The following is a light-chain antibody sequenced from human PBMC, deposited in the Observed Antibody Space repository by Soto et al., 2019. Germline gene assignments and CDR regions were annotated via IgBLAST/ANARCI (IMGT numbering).Light chain of an antibody. CDR2: DVS. Sequence: QSVLTQPASVSGSPGQSITISCTGTSSDVGGYNYVSWYQQHPGKPPKLMIYDVSNRPSGVSNRFSGSESGNTASLTISGLQAEDEADYYCSSYTSSSTLVFGGGTKLTVL. CDR3: SSYTSSSTLV. CDR1: SSDVGGYNY. J-gene: IGLJ2*01. V-gene: IGLV2-14*01.